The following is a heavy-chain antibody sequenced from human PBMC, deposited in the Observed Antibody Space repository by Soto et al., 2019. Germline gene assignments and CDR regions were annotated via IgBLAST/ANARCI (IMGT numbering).Heavy chain of an antibody. V-gene: IGHV4-59*08. Sequence: QVQVRQSDPGLVKPSETLSLTCTVSSGPSRSHNWGWIRQPPGRGLEWIGYVYYTGDTSYNPSLKSRVTISADTSTNHISLTLRSVTAADTAVYYCVRQGIDYLHGLVDVWGQGTTVSVSS. CDR2: VYYTGDT. J-gene: IGHJ6*02. CDR1: SGPSRSHN. D-gene: IGHD5-12*01. CDR3: VRQGIDYLHGLVDV.